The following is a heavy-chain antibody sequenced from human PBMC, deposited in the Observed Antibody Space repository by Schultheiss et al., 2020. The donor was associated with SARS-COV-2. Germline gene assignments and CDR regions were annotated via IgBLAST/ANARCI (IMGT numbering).Heavy chain of an antibody. J-gene: IGHJ6*02. CDR2: ISYDGRNK. CDR3: ARGGYCSGGSCRYYYYGMDV. Sequence: GESLKISCAASEFIFSSYAIHWVRQAPGKGLEWVAVISYDGRNKYYADSVKGRFTISRDNSRNTLYLEMNSLRVEDTAVYYCARGGYCSGGSCRYYYYGMDVWGQGTTVTVSS. D-gene: IGHD2-15*01. CDR1: EFIFSSYA. V-gene: IGHV3-30-3*01.